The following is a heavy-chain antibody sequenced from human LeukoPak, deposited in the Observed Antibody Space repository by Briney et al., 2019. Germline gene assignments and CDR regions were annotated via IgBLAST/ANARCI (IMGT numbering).Heavy chain of an antibody. J-gene: IGHJ4*02. CDR3: AKYPLGYCSSTSCSPRYFDY. V-gene: IGHV3-66*01. D-gene: IGHD2-2*01. CDR2: IYSGGST. Sequence: GGSLRLSCAASGFTVSSNYMSWVRQAPGKGLEWVSVIYSGGSTYYADSVKGRFTISRDNSKNTLYLQMNSLRAEDTAVYYCAKYPLGYCSSTSCSPRYFDYWGQGTLVTVSS. CDR1: GFTVSSNY.